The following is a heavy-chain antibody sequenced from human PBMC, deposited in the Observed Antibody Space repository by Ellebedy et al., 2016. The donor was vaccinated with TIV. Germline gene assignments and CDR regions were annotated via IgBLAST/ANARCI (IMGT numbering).Heavy chain of an antibody. Sequence: GESLKISCAASGFALSDYEMNWVRQAPGKGLEWVAYSSSSGCTIYYANSVKGRFTISRDNGKKALYLQMNSLRAEDTAGYYWSRPSMVRGVRYFDLWGQGTLVTVSS. CDR2: SSSSGCTI. CDR1: GFALSDYE. V-gene: IGHV3-48*03. CDR3: SRPSMVRGVRYFDL. D-gene: IGHD3-10*01. J-gene: IGHJ4*02.